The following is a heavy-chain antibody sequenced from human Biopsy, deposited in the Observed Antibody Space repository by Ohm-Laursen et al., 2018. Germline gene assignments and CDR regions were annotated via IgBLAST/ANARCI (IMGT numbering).Heavy chain of an antibody. D-gene: IGHD5/OR15-5a*01. V-gene: IGHV1-18*01. CDR2: ISGQRNKT. J-gene: IGHJ3*02. Sequence: SVKVSCKSSGYTFRSYGISWVRQAPGQGLEWLGWISGQRNKTRYGQKVQGRVMMTKDTSTTIAHLELWSLRFDDTAVYYCARHSPPGLEVSWNDVFDIWGQGTVVTVS. CDR3: ARHSPPGLEVSWNDVFDI. CDR1: GYTFRSYG.